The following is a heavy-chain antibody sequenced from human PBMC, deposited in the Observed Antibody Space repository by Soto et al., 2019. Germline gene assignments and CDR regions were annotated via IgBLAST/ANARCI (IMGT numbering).Heavy chain of an antibody. D-gene: IGHD6-13*01. CDR2: IYHSGST. CDR3: ARVVAAAGTVLFDY. V-gene: IGHV4-30-2*01. CDR1: GGSISSGGYS. Sequence: SETLSLTCAVSGGSISSGGYSWSWIRQPSGKGLEWIGYIYHSGSTYYNPSLKSRVTISVDRSKNQFSLKLSSVTAADTAVYYCARVVAAAGTVLFDYWGQGTLVTVSS. J-gene: IGHJ4*02.